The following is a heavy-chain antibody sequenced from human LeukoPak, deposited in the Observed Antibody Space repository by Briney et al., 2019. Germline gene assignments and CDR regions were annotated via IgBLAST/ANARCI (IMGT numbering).Heavy chain of an antibody. D-gene: IGHD2-15*01. CDR3: AKSSDCSGGSCTNYFDY. V-gene: IGHV3-9*03. J-gene: IGHJ4*02. CDR1: GFTFDDYA. Sequence: PGRSLRLSCAASGFTFDDYAMHWVRQAPGEGLEWVSGISWNSGSIGYADSVKGRFTISRDNAKNSLYLQMNSLRAEDMALYYCAKSSDCSGGSCTNYFDYWGQGTLVTVSS. CDR2: ISWNSGSI.